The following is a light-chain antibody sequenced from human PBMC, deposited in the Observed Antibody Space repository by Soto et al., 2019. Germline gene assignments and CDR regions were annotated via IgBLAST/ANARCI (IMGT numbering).Light chain of an antibody. CDR2: DSS. V-gene: IGKV3-20*01. J-gene: IGKJ2*01. CDR3: QQYGGSPPKYT. CDR1: QSVSSTS. Sequence: EIVLTQSPATLSLSPGERVALSCRPSQSVSSTSIAWYQQKPGQAPRLLIYDSSSRATDIPDRFSGSGSGTDFTLTISRLEPEDFAVYYCQQYGGSPPKYTFGQGSKLEI.